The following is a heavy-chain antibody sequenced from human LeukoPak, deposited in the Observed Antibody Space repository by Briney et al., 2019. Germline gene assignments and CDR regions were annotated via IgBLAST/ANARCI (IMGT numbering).Heavy chain of an antibody. CDR1: GFTFSNYW. CDR3: ARGGDYGDY. V-gene: IGHV3-7*04. Sequence: GGSLRLSCAASGFTFSNYWMSWVRQAPGKGLERVANIKQDGSENYYVDSVKGRFTISRDNAKNSLYLQMNSLRAEDTAVYYCARGGDYGDYWGQGTLVTVSS. D-gene: IGHD4-17*01. CDR2: IKQDGSEN. J-gene: IGHJ4*02.